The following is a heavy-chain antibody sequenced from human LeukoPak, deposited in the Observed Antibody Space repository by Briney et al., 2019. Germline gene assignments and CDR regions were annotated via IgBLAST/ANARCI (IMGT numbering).Heavy chain of an antibody. CDR2: IKQDGSET. CDR1: GFTFTNNF. D-gene: IGHD3-22*01. CDR3: AKDLTYYYDSSGLDY. J-gene: IGHJ4*02. V-gene: IGHV3-7*03. Sequence: PGGSLRLSCAASGFTFTNNFMSWVRQVPGKGLEWVANIKQDGSETTYADSVRGRFTIFRDNAKDSVYLQMNSLRAEDTAVYYCAKDLTYYYDSSGLDYWGQGTLVTVSS.